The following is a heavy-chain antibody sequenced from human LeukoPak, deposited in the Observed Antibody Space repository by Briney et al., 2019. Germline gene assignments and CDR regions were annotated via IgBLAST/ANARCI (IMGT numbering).Heavy chain of an antibody. CDR3: ARASQQLVPPDY. D-gene: IGHD6-13*01. J-gene: IGHJ4*02. V-gene: IGHV3-23*01. CDR2: IGASGDGT. CDR1: GFTFSNTA. Sequence: GGSLRLPCAASGFTFSNTAMSWVRRAPGKGLEWVSAIGASGDGTFYTDSVKGRFTVSRDNSKNMLYLQMNSLRAEDTAVYYCARASQQLVPPDYWGQGTLVTVSS.